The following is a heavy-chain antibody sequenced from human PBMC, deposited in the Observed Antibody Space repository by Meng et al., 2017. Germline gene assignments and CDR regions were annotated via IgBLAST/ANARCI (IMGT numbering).Heavy chain of an antibody. V-gene: IGHV3-74*01. CDR2: IKPDGTMT. CDR3: ARSDWFDP. J-gene: IGHJ5*02. Sequence: EVRLVDSGGGLVQSGGSLRLSCTASGFTFRNYWMHWVRQAPGKGLVWVSRIKPDGTMTVYADSVKGRFTISRDNAKNTLYLQMNSLRSDDTAVYYCARSDWFDPWGQGTLVTVSS. CDR1: GFTFRNYW.